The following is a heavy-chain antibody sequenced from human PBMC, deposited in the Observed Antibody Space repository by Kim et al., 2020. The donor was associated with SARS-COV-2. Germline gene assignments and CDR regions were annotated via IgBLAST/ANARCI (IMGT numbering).Heavy chain of an antibody. V-gene: IGHV4-31*03. D-gene: IGHD3-10*01. CDR2: IYYSGST. CDR1: GGSISSGGYY. CDR3: ARDTTGWFGANWFDP. J-gene: IGHJ5*02. Sequence: SETLSLTCTVSGGSISSGGYYWSWIRQHPGKGLEWIGYIYYSGSTYYNPSLKSRVTISVDTSKNQFSLKLSSVTAADTAVYYWARDTTGWFGANWFDPWGQGTLVTVSS.